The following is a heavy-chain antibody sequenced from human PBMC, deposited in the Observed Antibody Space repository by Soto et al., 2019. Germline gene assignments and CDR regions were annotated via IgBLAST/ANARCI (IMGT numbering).Heavy chain of an antibody. V-gene: IGHV1-18*01. J-gene: IGHJ6*02. Sequence: QVQLVQSGAEVKKPGASVKVSCKASGYTFTSYGISWVRQAPGQGLEWMGWISAYNGNTNYAQKLHGRVTMTTDTSTSTAYMELRSLRSDDTAVYYCARESRCLEWLLKGGMDVWGQGTTVTVSS. D-gene: IGHD3-3*01. CDR3: ARESRCLEWLLKGGMDV. CDR2: ISAYNGNT. CDR1: GYTFTSYG.